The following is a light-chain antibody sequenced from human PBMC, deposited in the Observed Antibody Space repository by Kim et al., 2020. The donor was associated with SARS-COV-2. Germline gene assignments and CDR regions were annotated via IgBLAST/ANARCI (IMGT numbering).Light chain of an antibody. CDR3: NSCTFNSTWV. V-gene: IGLV2-14*01. CDR2: DVD. CDR1: SSDIGDYNY. Sequence: QSALTQPASVSGSPGQSITTSCTGTSSDIGDYNYVSWYQQHPGKVPKVMIYDVDKRPSGVSHRFSGSKSGNTASLTISGLQTEDEADYYCNSCTFNSTWVFGGGTQLTVL. J-gene: IGLJ3*02.